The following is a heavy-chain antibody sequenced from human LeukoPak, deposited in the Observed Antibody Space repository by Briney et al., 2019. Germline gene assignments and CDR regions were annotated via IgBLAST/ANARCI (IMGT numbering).Heavy chain of an antibody. J-gene: IGHJ4*02. CDR1: GFTFSTYA. D-gene: IGHD2-15*01. V-gene: IGHV3-23*01. Sequence: GGSLRLYCAASGFTFSTYAMSWVRQAPGKGLEGVSAISDSGGGTSYADSVRGRFTISRDNSRNTLYLQMNSLRADDTAIYYCAKVRGRVVAPDFGYYFDYWGQGALVTVSS. CDR3: AKVRGRVVAPDFGYYFDY. CDR2: ISDSGGGT.